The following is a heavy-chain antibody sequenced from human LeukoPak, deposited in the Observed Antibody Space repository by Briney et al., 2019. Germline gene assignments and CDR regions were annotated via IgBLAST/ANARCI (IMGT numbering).Heavy chain of an antibody. V-gene: IGHV3-53*01. J-gene: IGHJ4*02. CDR1: GFTVSSNY. D-gene: IGHD1-26*01. CDR2: IYSGGST. Sequence: GGSPGLSCAASGFTVSSNYMSWVRQAPGKGLEWVSVIYSGGSTYYADSVKGRFTISRDNSKNTLYLQMNSLRAEDTAVYYCARGRSGSYPPDFDYWGQGTLVTVSS. CDR3: ARGRSGSYPPDFDY.